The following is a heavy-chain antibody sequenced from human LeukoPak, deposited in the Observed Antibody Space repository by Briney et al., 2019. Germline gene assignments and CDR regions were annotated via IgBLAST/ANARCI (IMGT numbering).Heavy chain of an antibody. CDR1: GFTFNSHA. V-gene: IGHV3-23*01. Sequence: GGSLRLSCAISGFTFNSHAMSWVRQAPGKGLGWLSCISATSGATWYADSVKGRFTISRDNSKNTLYLQMNDLRAEDTAIYYCAKDGHVTYHYFHMDVWGKGTTVTVSS. CDR2: ISATSGAT. CDR3: AKDGHVTYHYFHMDV. D-gene: IGHD3-10*02. J-gene: IGHJ6*03.